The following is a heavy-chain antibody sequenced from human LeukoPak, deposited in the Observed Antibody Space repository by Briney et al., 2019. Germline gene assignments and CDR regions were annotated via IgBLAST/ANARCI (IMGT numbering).Heavy chain of an antibody. CDR1: SGSFSGYY. CDR3: ARGARPRCSSTSCYIRVYYYYYMDV. Sequence: SETLSLTCAVYSGSFSGYYWSWIRQPPGKGLEWIGEINHSGSTSYNPSLKSRVTISVDTSKNQFSLKLSSVTAADTAVYYCARGARPRCSSTSCYIRVYYYYYMDVWGKGTTVTVSS. D-gene: IGHD2-2*02. J-gene: IGHJ6*03. V-gene: IGHV4-34*01. CDR2: INHSGST.